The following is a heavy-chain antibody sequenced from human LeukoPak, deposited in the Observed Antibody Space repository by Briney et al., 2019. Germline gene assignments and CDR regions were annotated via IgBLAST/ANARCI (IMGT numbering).Heavy chain of an antibody. Sequence: SVKVSCKASGYTFTNYGVSWVRQAPGQGLEWMGGIIPIFGTANYAQKFQGRVTITADESTSTAYMELSSLRSEDTAVYYCARGGYSYGSGYFDYWGQGTLVTVSS. J-gene: IGHJ4*02. CDR1: GYTFTNYG. V-gene: IGHV1-69*13. CDR3: ARGGYSYGSGYFDY. D-gene: IGHD5-18*01. CDR2: IIPIFGTA.